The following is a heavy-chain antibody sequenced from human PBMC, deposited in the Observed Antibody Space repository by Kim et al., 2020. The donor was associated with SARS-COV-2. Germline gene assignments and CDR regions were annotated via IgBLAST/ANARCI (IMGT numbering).Heavy chain of an antibody. D-gene: IGHD2-15*01. CDR2: INPNSGGT. V-gene: IGHV1-2*06. CDR1: GYTFTGYY. Sequence: ASVKVSCKASGYTFTGYYMHWVRQAPGQGLEWMGRINPNSGGTNYAQKFQGRVTMTRDTSISTAYMELSRLRSDDTAVYYCARGASGSGDSCPDAFDIWGQGTIVTVSS. J-gene: IGHJ3*02. CDR3: ARGASGSGDSCPDAFDI.